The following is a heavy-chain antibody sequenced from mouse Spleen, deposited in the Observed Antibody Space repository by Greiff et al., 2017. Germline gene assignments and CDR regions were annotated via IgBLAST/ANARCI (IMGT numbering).Heavy chain of an antibody. V-gene: IGHV14-4*02. CDR2: IDPENGDT. CDR1: GFNIKDYY. D-gene: IGHD2-1*01. CDR3: NPYYGNYGAY. Sequence: EVMLVESGAELVRSGASVKLSCTASGFNIKDYYMHWVKQRPEQGLEWIGWIDPENGDTEYAPKFQGKATMTADTSSNTAYLQLSSLTSEDTAVYYCNPYYGNYGAYWGQGTLVTVSA. J-gene: IGHJ3*01.